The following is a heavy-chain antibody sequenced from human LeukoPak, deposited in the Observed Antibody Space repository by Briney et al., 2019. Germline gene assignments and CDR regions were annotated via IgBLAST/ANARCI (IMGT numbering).Heavy chain of an antibody. Sequence: SETLSLTCTVSGGSISSSDHYWGWVRQSPGMGLEWIGSIYYSGTTYYNPSLKSRVTISVDTSKNQFSLKLSSVTAADTAVYYCARQRRWIQQIWGQGTLVTVSS. CDR2: IYYSGTT. D-gene: IGHD5-24*01. CDR1: GGSISSSDHY. J-gene: IGHJ4*02. CDR3: ARQRRWIQQI. V-gene: IGHV4-39*01.